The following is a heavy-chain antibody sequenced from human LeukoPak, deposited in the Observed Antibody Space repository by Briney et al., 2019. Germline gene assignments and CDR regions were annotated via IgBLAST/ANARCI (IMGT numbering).Heavy chain of an antibody. Sequence: GGSLRLSCAASAFTFSSYSMNWVRQAPGKGLEWVSYISSSGSTIYYADSVKGRFTISRDNAKNSLYLQMNSLRAEDTAVYYCARGFSSRVWFDPWGQGTLVTVSS. V-gene: IGHV3-48*01. CDR2: ISSSGSTI. J-gene: IGHJ5*02. CDR1: AFTFSSYS. CDR3: ARGFSSRVWFDP. D-gene: IGHD6-13*01.